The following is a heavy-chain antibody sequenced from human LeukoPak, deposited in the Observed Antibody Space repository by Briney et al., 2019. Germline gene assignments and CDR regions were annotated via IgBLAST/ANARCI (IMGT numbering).Heavy chain of an antibody. D-gene: IGHD5-18*01. CDR2: IYSGGST. J-gene: IGHJ4*02. Sequence: GRSLRLSCAASGFTVSSNYMSWVRQAPGKGLEWVSVIYSGGSTYYADSVKGRFTISRDNSKNTLYLQMNSLRAEDTAVYYCASLTGYSYGPQGDYWGQGTLVTVSS. CDR3: ASLTGYSYGPQGDY. V-gene: IGHV3-66*01. CDR1: GFTVSSNY.